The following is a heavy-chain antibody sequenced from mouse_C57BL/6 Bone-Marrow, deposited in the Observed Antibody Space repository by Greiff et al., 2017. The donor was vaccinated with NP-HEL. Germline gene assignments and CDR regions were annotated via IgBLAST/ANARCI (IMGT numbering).Heavy chain of an antibody. V-gene: IGHV1-64*01. CDR1: GYTFTSYW. D-gene: IGHD1-1*02. Sequence: VQLQQPGAELVKPGASVKLSCKASGYTFTSYWMHWVKQRPGQGLEWIGEILPGSGSTNYNEKFKGKATFTADTSSNTAYMQLSSLTTEDAAIDYCARPMGPRGWYCDVWGTGTTVTVSS. J-gene: IGHJ1*03. CDR3: ARPMGPRGWYCDV. CDR2: ILPGSGST.